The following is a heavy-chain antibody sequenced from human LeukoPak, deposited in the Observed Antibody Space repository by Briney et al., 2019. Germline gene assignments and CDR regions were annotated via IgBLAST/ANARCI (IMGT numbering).Heavy chain of an antibody. CDR2: IYYSGST. CDR3: ARTGFGGGVFSAFDL. Sequence: SETLSLACTVSGGSVSGYYWSWIRQPPGKGLEWIGYIYYSGSTHYNPSLKSRVAISLDTSKNQFSLKLSSVTAADTAVYYCARTGFGGGVFSAFDLWGRGTMVTVSS. J-gene: IGHJ3*01. D-gene: IGHD2-21*01. CDR1: GGSVSGYY. V-gene: IGHV4-59*08.